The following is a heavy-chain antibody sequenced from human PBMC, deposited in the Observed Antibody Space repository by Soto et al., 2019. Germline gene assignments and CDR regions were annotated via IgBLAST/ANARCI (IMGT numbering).Heavy chain of an antibody. D-gene: IGHD7-27*01. J-gene: IGHJ6*02. CDR2: IYYSGST. CDR1: GGSISSGGYY. CDR3: ARDTDQLGVEYGMDV. V-gene: IGHV4-31*03. Sequence: QVQLQESGPGLVKPSQTLSLTCTVSGGSISSGGYYWSWIRQHPGKGLEWIGYIYYSGSTYYNPSLKSRFTISVDTSKNQFSLKLSSVTAADTAVYYCARDTDQLGVEYGMDVWGQGTTVTVSS.